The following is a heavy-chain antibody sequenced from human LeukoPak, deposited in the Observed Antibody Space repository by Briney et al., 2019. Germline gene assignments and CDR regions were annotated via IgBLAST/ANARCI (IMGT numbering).Heavy chain of an antibody. J-gene: IGHJ4*02. CDR3: ARVSSGSYYFDY. D-gene: IGHD1-26*01. CDR2: VYHSGSA. CDR1: GGSISSSNW. Sequence: SETLSLTCAVSGGSISSSNWWSWVRQPPGKGLEWIGEVYHSGSANYNPSLKSRVTISVDKSKNQFSLKLTSVTAADTAVYYCARVSSGSYYFDYWGQGTLVTVSS. V-gene: IGHV4-4*02.